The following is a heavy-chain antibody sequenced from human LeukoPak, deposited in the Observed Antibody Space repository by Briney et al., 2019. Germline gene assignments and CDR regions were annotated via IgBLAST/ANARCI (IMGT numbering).Heavy chain of an antibody. CDR1: GFTFSHYY. CDR2: TNQDGSVE. J-gene: IGHJ4*02. CDR3: ARDLVVRGVIPFCMDY. D-gene: IGHD3-10*01. Sequence: GGSLRLSCVASGFTFSHYYMSWVHQAPGQGLEWVAHTNQDGSVEFHVDSVKGRFTISRDNAKNSLYLQMNSLRADDTAVYYCARDLVVRGVIPFCMDYWGQGTLVTVSS. V-gene: IGHV3-7*01.